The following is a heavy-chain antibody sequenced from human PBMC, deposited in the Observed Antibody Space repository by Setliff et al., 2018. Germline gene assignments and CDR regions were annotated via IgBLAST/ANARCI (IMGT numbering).Heavy chain of an antibody. CDR3: TRRPRGRAAFDI. J-gene: IGHJ3*02. Sequence: ETLSLTCTVSGGSISTSSHHWVWIRQSPGKGLEWIGTIYSSGTTYYNLSLKSRVTISLDTPKSQFSLNLGSVTAADTAVYYCTRRPRGRAAFDIWGQGTMVTVSS. CDR1: GGSISTSSHH. D-gene: IGHD3-10*01. CDR2: IYSSGTT. V-gene: IGHV4-39*01.